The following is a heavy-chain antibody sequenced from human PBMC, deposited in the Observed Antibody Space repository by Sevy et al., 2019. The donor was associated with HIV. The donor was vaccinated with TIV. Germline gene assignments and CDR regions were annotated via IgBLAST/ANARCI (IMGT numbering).Heavy chain of an antibody. CDR2: ISYHGRDK. CDR1: GISFTTSG. D-gene: IGHD3-9*01. V-gene: IGHV3-30*18. CDR3: AKDFTGHNGMDV. J-gene: IGHJ6*02. Sequence: GGSLRLSCVVSGISFTTSGMHWVRQAPGKGLEWVAVISYHGRDKFYAESVKGRSIISRDNSKNMLYLQMNSLRAEDTAVYYCAKDFTGHNGMDVWGQGTMVTVSS.